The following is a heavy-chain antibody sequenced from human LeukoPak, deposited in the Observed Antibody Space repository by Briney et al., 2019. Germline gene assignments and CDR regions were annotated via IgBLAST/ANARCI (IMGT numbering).Heavy chain of an antibody. D-gene: IGHD3-9*01. J-gene: IGHJ4*02. CDR1: GFTFSSYS. Sequence: GGSLRLSCAASGFTFSSYSMNWVRQAPGKGLEWVSYISSSNTIYYADSVKGRFTISRDNAKNSLYLQMNNLRAGDTAVYYCARGIFYSYDYWGQGTLVTVSS. CDR2: ISSSNTI. CDR3: ARGIFYSYDY. V-gene: IGHV3-48*01.